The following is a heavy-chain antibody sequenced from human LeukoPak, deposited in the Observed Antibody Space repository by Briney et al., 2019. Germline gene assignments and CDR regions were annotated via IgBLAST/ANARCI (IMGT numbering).Heavy chain of an antibody. CDR3: WVYYDILTDYFDY. CDR1: GGSISSYY. Sequence: SETLSLTCTVSGGSISSYYWSWIRQPPGKGLEWIGYIYYSGSTNYNPSLKSRVTISVDTSKKQFSLKLRSVTAADTAVYYCWVYYDILTDYFDYWGLGTPVSVSS. V-gene: IGHV4-59*12. D-gene: IGHD3-9*01. J-gene: IGHJ4*02. CDR2: IYYSGST.